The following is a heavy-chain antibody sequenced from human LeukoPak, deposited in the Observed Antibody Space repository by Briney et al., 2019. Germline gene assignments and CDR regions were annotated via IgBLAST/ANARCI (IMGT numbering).Heavy chain of an antibody. Sequence: SETLSLTCTVSGGSISSYYWSWIRQPAGKGLEWIGRIYTSGSTNYNPSLKSRVTMSVDTSKNQFSLKLSSVTAADTAVYYCARDRYYYDSSGYYWLVDYWGQGTLVIVSS. D-gene: IGHD3-22*01. CDR2: IYTSGST. J-gene: IGHJ4*02. CDR3: ARDRYYYDSSGYYWLVDY. V-gene: IGHV4-4*07. CDR1: GGSISSYY.